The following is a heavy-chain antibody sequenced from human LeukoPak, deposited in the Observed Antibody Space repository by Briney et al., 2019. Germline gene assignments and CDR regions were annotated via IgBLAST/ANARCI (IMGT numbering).Heavy chain of an antibody. CDR3: AKPRGESRGASNY. Sequence: GGSLRLSCAASGFTFSSYAMNWVRQAPGKGLEWVSFISGSGDTTYYAVSVKGRFTISRDSSKNKLYLQMNSLRAEDTAVYYCAKPRGESRGASNYWGQGTLVTVSS. V-gene: IGHV3-23*01. CDR1: GFTFSSYA. J-gene: IGHJ4*02. CDR2: ISGSGDTT. D-gene: IGHD1-26*01.